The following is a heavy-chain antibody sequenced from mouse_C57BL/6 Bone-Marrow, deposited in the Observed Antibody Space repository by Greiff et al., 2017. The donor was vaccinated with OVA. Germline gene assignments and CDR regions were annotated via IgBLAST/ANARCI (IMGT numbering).Heavy chain of an antibody. CDR2: IWRGGST. V-gene: IGHV2-5*01. D-gene: IGHD1-1*01. CDR3: AKNRYYYGYYAMDY. J-gene: IGHJ4*01. CDR1: GFSLTSYG. Sequence: VQLQQSGPGLVQPSQRLSITCTVSGFSLTSYGVHWVRQSPGKGLEWLGVIWRGGSTDYNAAFMSRLSITKDNSKSQVFFKMNSLQADDTAIYYCAKNRYYYGYYAMDYWGQGTSVTVSS.